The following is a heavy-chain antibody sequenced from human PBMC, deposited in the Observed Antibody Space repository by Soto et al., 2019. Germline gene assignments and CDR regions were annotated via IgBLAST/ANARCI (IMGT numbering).Heavy chain of an antibody. J-gene: IGHJ4*02. D-gene: IGHD5-12*01. V-gene: IGHV1-69*13. CDR2: IIPIFGTA. CDR3: AREYTKRGYSGYDYDYFDY. Sequence: SVKVSCKASGGTFSSYAISWVRQAPGQGLEWMGGIIPIFGTANYAQKFQGGVTITADESTSTAYMELSSLRSEDTAVYYCAREYTKRGYSGYDYDYFDYWGQGTLVTVSS. CDR1: GGTFSSYA.